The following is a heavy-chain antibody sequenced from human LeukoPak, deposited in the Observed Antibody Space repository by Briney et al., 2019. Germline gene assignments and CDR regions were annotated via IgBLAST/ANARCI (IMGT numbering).Heavy chain of an antibody. CDR1: GFTLSNYC. V-gene: IGHV3-23*01. D-gene: IGHD1/OR15-1a*01. CDR3: AKDAGTYFGTDPFDI. Sequence: PGGSLRLSCLVSGFTLSNYCMSWVRPAAGDWLEWVSSIIRLGGIPKYADSVKGRFTNSRDNSKNTMYLKMNSLRAEDTAVYYCAKDAGTYFGTDPFDIWGQGTMVTVSS. CDR2: IIRLGGIP. J-gene: IGHJ3*02.